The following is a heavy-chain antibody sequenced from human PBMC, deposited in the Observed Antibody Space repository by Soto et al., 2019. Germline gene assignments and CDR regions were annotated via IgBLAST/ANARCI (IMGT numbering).Heavy chain of an antibody. CDR1: GGSFSGYY. Sequence: QVQLQQWGAGLLKPSETLSLTCAVYGGSFSGYYWSWIRQPPGKGLEWIGEINHSGSTNYNPSLKSRVTISVDTSKNQFSLKLSSVTAADTAVYYCARARPYYDFWSGYYSSYYYYGMDVWGQGTTVTVSS. CDR2: INHSGST. V-gene: IGHV4-34*01. CDR3: ARARPYYDFWSGYYSSYYYYGMDV. D-gene: IGHD3-3*01. J-gene: IGHJ6*02.